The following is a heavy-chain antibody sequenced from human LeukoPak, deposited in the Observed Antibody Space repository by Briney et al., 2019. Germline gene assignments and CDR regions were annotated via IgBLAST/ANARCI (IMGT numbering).Heavy chain of an antibody. J-gene: IGHJ6*02. CDR3: ARDTGGPHPYYYYGMDV. Sequence: GGSLRLSCAASGFTFSTFAMHWVRQAPGKGLEWVALISYDGTNEYYADSVKGRFTISRDNSKNTLYLQMNSLRAEDTAVYYCARDTGGPHPYYYYGMDVWGQGTTVTVSS. D-gene: IGHD4-17*01. CDR2: ISYDGTNE. V-gene: IGHV3-30-3*01. CDR1: GFTFSTFA.